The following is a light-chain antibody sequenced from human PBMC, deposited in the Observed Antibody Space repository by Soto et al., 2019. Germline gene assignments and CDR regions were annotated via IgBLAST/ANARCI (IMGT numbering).Light chain of an antibody. CDR3: CSFARSSTSYV. CDR2: EGS. Sequence: QSVLNQPASVSGSPGQSITISCTGTSSDVGSSNLVSWYQQHPGKTPKLIIYEGSRRPSGVSGRFSGSMSGNAASLTISGLQAEDEADYYCCSFARSSTSYVFGTGTKVTVL. V-gene: IGLV2-23*01. J-gene: IGLJ1*01. CDR1: SSDVGSSNL.